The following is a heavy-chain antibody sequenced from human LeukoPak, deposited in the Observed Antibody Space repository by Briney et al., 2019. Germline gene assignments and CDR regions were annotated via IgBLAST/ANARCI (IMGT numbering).Heavy chain of an antibody. CDR3: ARRDIVVVPAAPHWFDP. Sequence: SVKVSCKASGGTFSSYAISWVRQAPGQGLEWMGGIIPLFGTANYAQKFQGRVTITADESTSTAYMELSSLRSEDTAVYYCARRDIVVVPAAPHWFDPWGQGTLVTVSS. CDR1: GGTFSSYA. V-gene: IGHV1-69*13. CDR2: IIPLFGTA. J-gene: IGHJ5*02. D-gene: IGHD2-2*01.